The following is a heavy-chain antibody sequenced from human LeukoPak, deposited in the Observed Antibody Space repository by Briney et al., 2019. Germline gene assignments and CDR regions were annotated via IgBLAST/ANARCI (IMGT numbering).Heavy chain of an antibody. CDR2: FDPEDGET. CDR3: ATVPGYCSSTSCYPY. CDR1: GYTLTELS. Sequence: GASVKVSCKVSGYTLTELSMHWVRQAPGKGLEWMGGFDPEDGETIYAQKFQGRVTMTEDTSTDTAYMELSSLRSEDTAMYYCATVPGYCSSTSCYPYWGQGTLVTVSS. V-gene: IGHV1-24*01. J-gene: IGHJ4*02. D-gene: IGHD2-2*01.